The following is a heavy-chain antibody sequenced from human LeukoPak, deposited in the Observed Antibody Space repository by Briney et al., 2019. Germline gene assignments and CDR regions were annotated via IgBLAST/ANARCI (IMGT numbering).Heavy chain of an antibody. J-gene: IGHJ4*02. V-gene: IGHV4-28*02. Sequence: ESGPTLLNPTPTLTLTCTFSGFSLRTRGVGVGWIRQPPGKGLEWICYISYSGSTNYNSSLNSRATISEDTSKNQFSLRLSSVPAADTAMYYCARRVPSGFVDSWGQGTLVTVSS. D-gene: IGHD5-12*01. CDR1: GFSLRTRGVG. CDR3: ARRVPSGFVDS. CDR2: ISYSGST.